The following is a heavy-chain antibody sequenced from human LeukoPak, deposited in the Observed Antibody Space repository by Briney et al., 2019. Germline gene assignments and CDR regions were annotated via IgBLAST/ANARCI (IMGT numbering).Heavy chain of an antibody. D-gene: IGHD5-24*01. CDR1: GASISNGAYY. CDR3: ARGYRDGYNSGKYYFDY. V-gene: IGHV4-61*02. J-gene: IGHJ4*02. CDR2: FFPSGST. Sequence: SQTLSLTCTVSGASISNGAYYWTWIRQAAGKGLEWIGRFFPSGSTNYNPSLKSRVTISVDTSKNQFSLKLSSVTAADTAVYYCARGYRDGYNSGKYYFDYWGQGTLVTVSS.